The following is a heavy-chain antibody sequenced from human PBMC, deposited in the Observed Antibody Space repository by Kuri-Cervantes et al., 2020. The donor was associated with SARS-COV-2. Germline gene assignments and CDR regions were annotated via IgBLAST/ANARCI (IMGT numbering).Heavy chain of an antibody. J-gene: IGHJ4*02. V-gene: IGHV3-30-3*01. CDR3: ARGRAYGSGSYYFY. D-gene: IGHD3-10*01. CDR2: ISNDESKK. CDR1: GFTFSTCA. Sequence: GESLKISCAASGFTFSTCAMHWVRQVPGKGLEWVAVISNDESKKNYTDSVKARFTISRDNYKNTLYLQMNSMRTEDTAVFYCARGRAYGSGSYYFYWGQGTLVTVSS.